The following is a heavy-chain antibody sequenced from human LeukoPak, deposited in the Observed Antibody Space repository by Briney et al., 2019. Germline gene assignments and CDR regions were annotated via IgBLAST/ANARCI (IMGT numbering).Heavy chain of an antibody. J-gene: IGHJ3*02. D-gene: IGHD3-22*01. Sequence: SETLSLTCTVSGGSISSGDYYWSWIRQPPGKGLEWIVYIYYSGSTYYNPSLKSRVTISVDTSKNQFSLKLSSVTAADTAVYYCARKGLISSGYYDAFDIWGQGTMVTVSS. CDR3: ARKGLISSGYYDAFDI. CDR2: IYYSGST. V-gene: IGHV4-30-4*08. CDR1: GGSISSGDYY.